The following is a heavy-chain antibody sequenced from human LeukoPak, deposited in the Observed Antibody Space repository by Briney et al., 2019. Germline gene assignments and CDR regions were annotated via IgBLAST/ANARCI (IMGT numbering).Heavy chain of an antibody. Sequence: ASVKVSCKASGYTFTSYGISWVRQAPGQGLEWMGWMNPKSGGTKYAQKFQGRVTMTRDTSISTAYMELSNLRPDDTAVYYCASVIVGSGSYYQSDRRWSDPWGQGTLVTVSS. CDR1: GYTFTSYG. V-gene: IGHV1-2*02. J-gene: IGHJ5*02. CDR3: ASVIVGSGSYYQSDRRWSDP. D-gene: IGHD3-10*01. CDR2: MNPKSGGT.